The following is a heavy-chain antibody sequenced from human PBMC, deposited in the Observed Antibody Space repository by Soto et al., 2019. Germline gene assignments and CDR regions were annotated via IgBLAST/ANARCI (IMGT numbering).Heavy chain of an antibody. J-gene: IGHJ5*02. V-gene: IGHV1-3*01. CDR2: INAGNGNT. Sequence: ASVTVSCKASGYTFTSYAMHWVRQAPGQRLEWMGWINAGNGNTKYSQKFQGRVTITRDTSASTAYMELSSLRSEDTAVYYCARDIVVGGRIFNWFDPWGQGTLVTVSS. CDR3: ARDIVVGGRIFNWFDP. CDR1: GYTFTSYA. D-gene: IGHD2-2*01.